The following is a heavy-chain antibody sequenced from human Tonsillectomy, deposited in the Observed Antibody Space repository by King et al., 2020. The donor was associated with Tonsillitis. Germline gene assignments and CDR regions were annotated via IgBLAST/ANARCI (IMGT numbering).Heavy chain of an antibody. CDR2: IKSDGSST. Sequence: VQLVESGGGLVQPGGSLRLSCAASGFTFSSYWMHWVRQAPGKGLVWVSRIKSDGSSTSYADSVKGRFTISRDNAKNTLYLQMNSLRAEDTAVYFCTRVRTVGFDAFDIWAKGQWSPSLQ. V-gene: IGHV3-74*01. CDR3: TRVRTVGFDAFDI. J-gene: IGHJ3*02. CDR1: GFTFSSYW. D-gene: IGHD1/OR15-1a*01.